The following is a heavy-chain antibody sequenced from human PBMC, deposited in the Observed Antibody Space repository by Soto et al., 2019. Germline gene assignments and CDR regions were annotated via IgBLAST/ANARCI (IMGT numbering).Heavy chain of an antibody. J-gene: IGHJ6*02. CDR1: GFNFSTSV. CDR3: ARALPYGRPYYYYGMDV. Sequence: PGGSLRLSCTASGFNFSTSVINWVRQAPGKGLEWVALVSTDGSMKFYADSVKGRFTISRDNSKNTVSLQMNSLRAEDTAVYYCARALPYGRPYYYYGMDVWCQGTTVTVSS. V-gene: IGHV3-30*03. CDR2: VSTDGSMK. D-gene: IGHD3-10*01.